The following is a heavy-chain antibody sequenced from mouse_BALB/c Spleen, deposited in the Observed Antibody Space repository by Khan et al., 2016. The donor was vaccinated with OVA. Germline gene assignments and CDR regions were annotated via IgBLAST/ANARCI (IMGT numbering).Heavy chain of an antibody. D-gene: IGHD2-3*01. Sequence: EVELVESGGGLVKPGGSLKLSCAATGFTFNNYAMSWVRQTPEKRLEWVATVSSGGSYTYYPDSVKGRFTISSDNAKNTLYLQMSSLRSEDTAMYYCARQGGIYDGPLDCWGQGTTLTVSS. V-gene: IGHV5-9-3*01. J-gene: IGHJ2*01. CDR3: ARQGGIYDGPLDC. CDR1: GFTFNNYA. CDR2: VSSGGSYT.